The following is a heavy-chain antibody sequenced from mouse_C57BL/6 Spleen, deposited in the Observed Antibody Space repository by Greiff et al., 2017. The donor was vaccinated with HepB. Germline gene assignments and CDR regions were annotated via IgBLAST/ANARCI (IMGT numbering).Heavy chain of an antibody. V-gene: IGHV1-4*01. J-gene: IGHJ3*01. D-gene: IGHD2-4*01. Sequence: VQLQQSGAELARPGASVKMSCKASGYTFTSYTMHWVKQRPGQGLEWIGYINPSSGYTKYNQKFKDKATLTANKSSSTAYMQLSSLTSEDSAVYYCARYDYDPAWFAYRGQGTLVTVAA. CDR2: INPSSGYT. CDR3: ARYDYDPAWFAY. CDR1: GYTFTSYT.